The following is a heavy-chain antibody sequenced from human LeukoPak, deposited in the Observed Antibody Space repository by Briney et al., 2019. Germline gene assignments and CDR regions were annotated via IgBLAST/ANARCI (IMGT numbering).Heavy chain of an antibody. D-gene: IGHD3-10*01. CDR3: ARHKGSGSYGVDY. V-gene: IGHV4-39*01. Sequence: SETLSLTCTVSGGSISSSSYYWGWIRQPPGKGLEWIGEINHSGSTNYNPSLKSRVTISVDTSKNQFSLKLSSVTAADTAVYYCARHKGSGSYGVDYWGQGTLVTVSS. CDR1: GGSISSSSYY. J-gene: IGHJ4*02. CDR2: INHSGST.